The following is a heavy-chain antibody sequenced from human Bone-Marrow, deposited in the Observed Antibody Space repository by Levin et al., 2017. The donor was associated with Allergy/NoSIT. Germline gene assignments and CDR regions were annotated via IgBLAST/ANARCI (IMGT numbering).Heavy chain of an antibody. CDR1: GYTFMGHY. J-gene: IGHJ4*02. V-gene: IGHV1-2*02. Sequence: ASVKVSCKTSGYTFMGHYLHWVRQAPGQGLEWMGWINPNSGGTKYAQKFQDRVTMTRDTSSSTGYMELRRLKPDDTAVYFCARDHNIAGRLVPDYWGQGTLVTVSS. D-gene: IGHD6-6*01. CDR3: ARDHNIAGRLVPDY. CDR2: INPNSGGT.